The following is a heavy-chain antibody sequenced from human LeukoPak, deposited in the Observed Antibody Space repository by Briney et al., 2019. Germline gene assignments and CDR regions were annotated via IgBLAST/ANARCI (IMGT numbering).Heavy chain of an antibody. CDR1: GYTFTSYG. V-gene: IGHV1-18*01. CDR2: ISAYNGNT. Sequence: GASVKVSCKASGYTFTSYGISWVRQAPGQGLEWVGWISAYNGNTNYAQKLQGRVTMTTDTSTSTAYMELRSLRSDDTAVYYCARDYSGSYFKHNPFDYWGQGTLVTVSS. J-gene: IGHJ4*02. CDR3: ARDYSGSYFKHNPFDY. D-gene: IGHD1-26*01.